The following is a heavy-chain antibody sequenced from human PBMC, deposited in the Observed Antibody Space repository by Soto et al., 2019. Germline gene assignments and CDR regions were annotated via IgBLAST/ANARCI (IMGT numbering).Heavy chain of an antibody. Sequence: PSETLSLTCTVSGGSISSGGYYWSWIRQHPGKGLEWIGYIYYSGSTYYNPSLKSRVTISVDTSKNQFSLKLSSVTAADTAVYYCARDGWNGGNSVGSWLNWFDPWGQGTLVTVSS. D-gene: IGHD2-21*02. CDR2: IYYSGST. V-gene: IGHV4-31*03. J-gene: IGHJ5*02. CDR3: ARDGWNGGNSVGSWLNWFDP. CDR1: GGSISSGGYY.